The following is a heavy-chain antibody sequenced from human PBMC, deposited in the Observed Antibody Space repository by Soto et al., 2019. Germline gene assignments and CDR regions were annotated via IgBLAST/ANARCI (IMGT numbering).Heavy chain of an antibody. CDR2: ISYDGSNK. V-gene: IGHV3-30*18. CDR1: GFTSSSYG. D-gene: IGHD6-19*01. Sequence: QVQLVESGGGVVQPGRSLRLSCAASGFTSSSYGMHWVRQAPGKGLEWVAVISYDGSNKYYADSVKGRFTISRDNSKNTLYLQMNSLRAEDTAVYYCAKDNRMQWLVKDGMDVWGQGTTVTVSS. CDR3: AKDNRMQWLVKDGMDV. J-gene: IGHJ6*02.